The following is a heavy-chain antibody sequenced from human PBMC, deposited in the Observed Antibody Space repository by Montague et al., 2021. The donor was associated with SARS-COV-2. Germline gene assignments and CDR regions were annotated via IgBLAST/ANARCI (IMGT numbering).Heavy chain of an antibody. CDR2: IYTSGGT. V-gene: IGHV4-61*02. CDR3: VRDFPTIGSYGMDV. CDR1: GASITIGTYY. D-gene: IGHD5-24*01. Sequence: TLSLTCAVSGASITIGTYYWSWIRQPAGKGLEWIGRIYTSGGTNYNPSQRGRVAISMGTSLNQFSLNLDSVTAADTGVYYCVRDFPTIGSYGMDVWGQGATVTVSS. J-gene: IGHJ6*02.